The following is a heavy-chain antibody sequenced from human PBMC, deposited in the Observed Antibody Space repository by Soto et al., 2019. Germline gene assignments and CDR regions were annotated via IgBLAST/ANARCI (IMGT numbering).Heavy chain of an antibody. CDR1: GFTFSSYW. Sequence: EVQLVESGGGLVQPGGSLRLSCAASGFTFSSYWMHWVRQVPGKGPVWVSRIKNDGSGTYYADSVKGRLSMSRDNAKNTVYLLMNTLIAEDTAVYYCVRGDGDYYDGNGYLGRHWGQGTLVTVSS. D-gene: IGHD3-22*01. J-gene: IGHJ4*02. CDR3: VRGDGDYYDGNGYLGRH. CDR2: IKNDGSGT. V-gene: IGHV3-74*01.